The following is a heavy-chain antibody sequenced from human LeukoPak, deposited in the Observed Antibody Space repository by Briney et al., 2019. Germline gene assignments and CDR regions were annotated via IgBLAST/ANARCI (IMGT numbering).Heavy chain of an antibody. D-gene: IGHD3-16*01. V-gene: IGHV3-7*01. CDR3: ASQSYARFDP. J-gene: IGHJ5*02. Sequence: GGSLRLSCAASGFSFSTKWMSWVRQAPGKGLEWVGNIHPHGREQYPVDSVKGRFTISRDNARSSLFLQMNSLRVEDTAVYYCASQSYARFDPWGQGTLVTVSS. CDR1: GFSFSTKW. CDR2: IHPHGREQ.